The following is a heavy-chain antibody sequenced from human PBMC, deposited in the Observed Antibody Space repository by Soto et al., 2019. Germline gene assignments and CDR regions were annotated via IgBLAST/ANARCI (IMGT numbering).Heavy chain of an antibody. J-gene: IGHJ4*02. CDR1: GFTFSSYA. CDR2: ISGSGGST. D-gene: IGHD3-3*01. Sequence: EVQLLESGGGLVQPGGSLRLSCAASGFTFSSYAMSWVRQAPGKGLEWVSAISGSGGSTYYADSVKGRFTISRDNSKNTLYLQMNSLRAEDTAVYYCAKSPHYDFWSGYSVKPYYFDYWGQGTLVTVSS. V-gene: IGHV3-23*01. CDR3: AKSPHYDFWSGYSVKPYYFDY.